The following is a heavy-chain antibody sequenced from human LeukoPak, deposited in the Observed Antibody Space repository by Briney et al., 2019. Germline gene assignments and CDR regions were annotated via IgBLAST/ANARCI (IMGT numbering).Heavy chain of an antibody. Sequence: SVKVSCKASGGTFSSYVISWVRQAPGHGLEWMGGIIPIFGTANYAQKFQGRVTITADESTSTAYMELSSLRSEDTAVYYCAGGYIGYLTYFDYWGQGTLVTVSS. CDR1: GGTFSSYV. CDR2: IIPIFGTA. V-gene: IGHV1-69*13. D-gene: IGHD5-12*01. CDR3: AGGYIGYLTYFDY. J-gene: IGHJ4*02.